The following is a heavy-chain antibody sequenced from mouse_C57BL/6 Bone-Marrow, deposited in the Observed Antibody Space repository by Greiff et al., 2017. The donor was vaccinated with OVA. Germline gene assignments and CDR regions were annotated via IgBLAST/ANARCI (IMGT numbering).Heavy chain of an antibody. CDR1: GYSITSGYY. D-gene: IGHD2-3*01. Sequence: VQLQQSGPGLVKPSQSLSLTCSVTGYSITSGYYWNWIRQFPGNKLEWMGYISYDGSNNYNPSLKNRISITRDTSKNQFFLKLNSVTTEDTATYYCARARDGYYVGLYWYFDVWGTGTTVTVSS. CDR2: ISYDGSN. V-gene: IGHV3-6*01. J-gene: IGHJ1*03. CDR3: ARARDGYYVGLYWYFDV.